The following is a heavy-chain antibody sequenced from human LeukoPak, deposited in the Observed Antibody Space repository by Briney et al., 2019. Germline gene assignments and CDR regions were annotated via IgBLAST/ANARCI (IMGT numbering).Heavy chain of an antibody. D-gene: IGHD3-10*01. CDR3: TTDFGEPRDY. V-gene: IGHV3-15*01. CDR1: GFTLSNAR. Sequence: GGSLRLSCAASGFTLSNARMSWVRQARGKGVEWVGLIKIKADGGTTDYAAPVKGRFTISRDDSKNTLYLQMNSLKTEDTAVYYCTTDFGEPRDYWGQGTLVTVSS. CDR2: IKIKADGGTT. J-gene: IGHJ4*02.